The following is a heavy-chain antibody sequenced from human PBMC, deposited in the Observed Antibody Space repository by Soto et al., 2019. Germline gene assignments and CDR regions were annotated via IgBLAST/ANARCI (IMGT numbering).Heavy chain of an antibody. J-gene: IGHJ4*02. V-gene: IGHV5-51*01. CDR1: GYSFTSYW. CDR2: IYPGDSDT. D-gene: IGHD6-19*01. CDR3: ARPPFPGAVAGTGWVY. Sequence: PGESLKISCKGSGYSFTSYWIGWVRQMPGKGLEWMGIIYPGDSDTRYSPSFQGQVTISADKSISTAYLQWSSLKASDTAMYYCARPPFPGAVAGTGWVYWGQGTLVTVSS.